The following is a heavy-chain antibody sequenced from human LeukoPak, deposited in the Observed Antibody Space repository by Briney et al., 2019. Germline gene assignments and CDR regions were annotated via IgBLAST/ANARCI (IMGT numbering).Heavy chain of an antibody. J-gene: IGHJ4*02. Sequence: PGRSLRLSRAASGFTFDAYAMHWVRQAPGKGLEWVSGISWNSGSIGYADSVKGRFTISRDNAKNSLYLQMNSLRAEDTALYYCAKDINYGSGSYYDYWGQGTLVTVSS. CDR3: AKDINYGSGSYYDY. CDR1: GFTFDAYA. CDR2: ISWNSGSI. D-gene: IGHD3-10*01. V-gene: IGHV3-9*01.